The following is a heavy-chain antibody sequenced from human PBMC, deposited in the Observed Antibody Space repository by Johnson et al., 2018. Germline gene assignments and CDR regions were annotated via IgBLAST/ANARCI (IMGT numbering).Heavy chain of an antibody. J-gene: IGHJ6*02. V-gene: IGHV1-69*01. D-gene: IGHD6-6*01. Sequence: QVQLVESGAEVKKPGSSVKVSCKASGGTFSSYAISWVRQAPGQGLEWMGGIIPIFGTANYAQKFQGRVTITADESKSTAYRELSSLRSEDTAVYYWARDPGLAARLGGPYYYYGMDVWGQGTTVTVSS. CDR3: ARDPGLAARLGGPYYYYGMDV. CDR1: GGTFSSYA. CDR2: IIPIFGTA.